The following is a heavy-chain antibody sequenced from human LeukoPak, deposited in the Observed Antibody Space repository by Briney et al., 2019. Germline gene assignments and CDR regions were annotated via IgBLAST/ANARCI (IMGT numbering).Heavy chain of an antibody. V-gene: IGHV4-39*01. CDR3: ARQDIRGATGDYDY. CDR1: GGSISSSSYY. D-gene: IGHD1-26*01. J-gene: IGHJ4*02. Sequence: SETLSLTCTVSGGSISSSSYYWGWIRQPPGKGLEWIGCIYYSGSTYYNPSLKSRVTISVDTSKNQFSLKLSSVTAADTAVYYYARQDIRGATGDYDYWGQGTLVTVSS. CDR2: IYYSGST.